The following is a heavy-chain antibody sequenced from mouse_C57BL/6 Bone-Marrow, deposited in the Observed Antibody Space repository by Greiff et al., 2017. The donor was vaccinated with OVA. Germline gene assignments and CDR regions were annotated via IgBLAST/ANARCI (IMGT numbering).Heavy chain of an antibody. Sequence: VQLQQSGAELVKPGASVKLSCTASGFNITDYYMHWVKQRTEQGLEWIGRIDPEDGETKYAPQFQGKATITADTSSNTAYLQLSSLTSEDTAVYYCAIGNPYAMDYWGQGTSVTVSS. CDR3: AIGNPYAMDY. D-gene: IGHD2-1*01. J-gene: IGHJ4*01. CDR1: GFNITDYY. V-gene: IGHV14-2*01. CDR2: IDPEDGET.